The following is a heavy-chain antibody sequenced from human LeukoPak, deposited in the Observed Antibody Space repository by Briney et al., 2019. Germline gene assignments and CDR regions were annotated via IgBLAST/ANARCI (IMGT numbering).Heavy chain of an antibody. J-gene: IGHJ6*02. CDR3: ARNVITMVRGVTYYYYGMDV. Sequence: PSETLSLTCTVSGHSISSGYYWGWIRPPPGKGLEWIGSIYHSGSTYYNPSLKSRVTISVDTSKNQFSLKLSSVTAADTAVYYCARNVITMVRGVTYYYYGMDVWGQGTTVAVSS. CDR2: IYHSGST. V-gene: IGHV4-38-2*02. CDR1: GHSISSGYY. D-gene: IGHD3-10*01.